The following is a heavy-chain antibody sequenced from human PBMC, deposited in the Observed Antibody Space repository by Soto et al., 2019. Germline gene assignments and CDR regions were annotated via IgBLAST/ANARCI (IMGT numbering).Heavy chain of an antibody. CDR3: AGCSSTSCYTKRLPHAFTL. D-gene: IGHD2-2*02. J-gene: IGHJ3*01. V-gene: IGHV1-69*13. Sequence: ASVKVSCKASGGTFSSYAISWARQAPGQGLEWMGGIIPIFGTANYAQKFQGRVTITADESTSTAYMELSSLRSEDTAVYYCAGCSSTSCYTKRLPHAFTLWAQGTIVT. CDR2: IIPIFGTA. CDR1: GGTFSSYA.